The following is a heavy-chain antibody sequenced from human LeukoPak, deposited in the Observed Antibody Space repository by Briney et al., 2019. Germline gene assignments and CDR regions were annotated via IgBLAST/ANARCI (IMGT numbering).Heavy chain of an antibody. CDR2: LDPSDSYT. J-gene: IGHJ3*02. V-gene: IGHV5-10-1*01. CDR1: GYSFTTYW. CDR3: ARRVAEEGSGSYYNPFDI. Sequence: GEPLKISCQGSGYSFTTYWINWVRQMPGKGPEWMGRLDPSDSYTNYSPSFQGHVTISADKSISTAYLQWSSLKASDTAMYYCARRVAEEGSGSYYNPFDIWGQGTMVTVSS. D-gene: IGHD1-26*01.